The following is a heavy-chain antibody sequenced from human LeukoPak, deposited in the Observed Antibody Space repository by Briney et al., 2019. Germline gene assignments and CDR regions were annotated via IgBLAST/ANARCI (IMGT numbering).Heavy chain of an antibody. CDR3: TRRGGSSSSDWFDP. CDR2: VYYTGST. J-gene: IGHJ5*02. D-gene: IGHD6-6*01. V-gene: IGHV4-61*01. CDR1: GGSVSSGSYY. Sequence: SETLSLTRTVSGGSVSSGSYYWSWIRQPPGKGLEWIGYVYYTGSTSYNPSLKSRVTISGDTSKNQFSLKLSSVTAADTAVYYCTRRGGSSSSDWFDPWGQGTLVIVSS.